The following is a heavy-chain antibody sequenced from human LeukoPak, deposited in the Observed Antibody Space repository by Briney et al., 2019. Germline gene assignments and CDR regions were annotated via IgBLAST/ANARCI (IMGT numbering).Heavy chain of an antibody. V-gene: IGHV3-23*01. CDR1: GFTFTSYG. J-gene: IGHJ4*02. Sequence: GGSLRLSCAASGFTFTSYGMSWVRQAPGKGLEWVSGISGSGGSTYYADSVKGRFTISRDNSKNTLYLQMNSLRAEDTAVYYCAKGPDPLRYCSSTSCYDTFEYWGQGTLVTVSS. D-gene: IGHD2-2*01. CDR3: AKGPDPLRYCSSTSCYDTFEY. CDR2: ISGSGGST.